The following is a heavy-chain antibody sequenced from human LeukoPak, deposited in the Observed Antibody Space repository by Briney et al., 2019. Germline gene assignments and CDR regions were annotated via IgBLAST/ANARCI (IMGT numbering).Heavy chain of an antibody. J-gene: IGHJ6*02. V-gene: IGHV1-24*01. CDR3: ATTRTQWFGELSLTPNGMDV. CDR2: FDPEDGET. D-gene: IGHD3-10*01. Sequence: ASVKVSCKVSGYTHTELSMHWVRQAPGKGLEWMGGFDPEDGETIYAQKFQGRVTMTEDTSTDTAYMELSSLRSEDTAVYYCATTRTQWFGELSLTPNGMDVWGQGTTVTVSS. CDR1: GYTHTELS.